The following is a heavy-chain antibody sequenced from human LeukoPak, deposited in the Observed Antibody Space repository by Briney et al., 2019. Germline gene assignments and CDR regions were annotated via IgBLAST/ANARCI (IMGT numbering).Heavy chain of an antibody. Sequence: PGGSLRLSCAASGFTFSSYAMSWVRQAPGKGLEWVSAISGSGGSTYYADSVKGRFTISRDNSKNSLYLQMNSLRAEDTAVYYCARFGSGTWGYFQHWGQGTLVTVSS. V-gene: IGHV3-23*01. D-gene: IGHD3-10*01. J-gene: IGHJ1*01. CDR3: ARFGSGTWGYFQH. CDR1: GFTFSSYA. CDR2: ISGSGGST.